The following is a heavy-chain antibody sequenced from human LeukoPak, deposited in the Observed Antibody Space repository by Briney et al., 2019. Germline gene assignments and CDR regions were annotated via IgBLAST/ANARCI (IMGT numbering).Heavy chain of an antibody. CDR3: ARVSPPQQLVTKYYYYYMDV. J-gene: IGHJ6*03. CDR2: IYYSGST. D-gene: IGHD6-6*01. Sequence: PSETLSLTCTVSGGSVSSGAYYWSWIRQHPGKGLEWIGYIYYSGSTYYNPSLKSRVTISVDTSKNQFSLKLSSVTAADTAVYYCARVSPPQQLVTKYYYYYMDVWGKGTTVTVSS. V-gene: IGHV4-31*03. CDR1: GGSVSSGAYY.